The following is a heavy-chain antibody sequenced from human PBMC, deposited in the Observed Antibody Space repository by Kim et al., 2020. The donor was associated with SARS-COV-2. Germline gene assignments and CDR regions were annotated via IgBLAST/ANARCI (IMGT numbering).Heavy chain of an antibody. V-gene: IGHV3-53*01. CDR1: GFSVSVTY. CDR3: ASVVAEIRDYYYMDV. Sequence: GGSLRLCCAASGFSVSVTYMSWVRQAPGRGLEWVAVLYTGGSSYYGDSVKGRFIISRDDSENTVYLRMNSLSAEDTAGYFCASVVAEIRDYYYMDVWGKGTTVTVSS. CDR2: LYTGGSS. J-gene: IGHJ6*03. D-gene: IGHD2-15*01.